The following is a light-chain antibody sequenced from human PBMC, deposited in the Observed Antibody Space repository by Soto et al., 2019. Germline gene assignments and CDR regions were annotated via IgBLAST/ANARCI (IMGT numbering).Light chain of an antibody. CDR1: TTDVGGYVY. CDR2: DVN. CDR3: CSYVGEFTWV. Sequence: QSALTQPRSVSGSPGQSVTITCTGTTTDVGGYVYVSWLQHHPGKAPKFIIFDVNKRPSGVPDRFSGSTTGNTASLTISGLQSDDEAEYYCCSYVGEFTWVFGGGTKLTVL. V-gene: IGLV2-11*01. J-gene: IGLJ3*02.